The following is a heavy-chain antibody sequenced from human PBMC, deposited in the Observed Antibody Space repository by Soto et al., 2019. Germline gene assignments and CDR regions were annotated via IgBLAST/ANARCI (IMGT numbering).Heavy chain of an antibody. CDR2: ISYDGSNK. CDR1: GFTFSSYA. Sequence: GGSLRLSCAASGFTFSSYAMHWVRQAPGKGLEWVAVISYDGSNKYYADSVKGRFTISRDNSKNTLYLQMNSLRAEDTAVYYCARAKTGEDAFDIWGQGTMVTVSS. J-gene: IGHJ3*02. V-gene: IGHV3-30*04. D-gene: IGHD7-27*01. CDR3: ARAKTGEDAFDI.